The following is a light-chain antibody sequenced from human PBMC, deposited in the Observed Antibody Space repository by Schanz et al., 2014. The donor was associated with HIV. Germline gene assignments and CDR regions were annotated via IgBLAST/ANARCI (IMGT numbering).Light chain of an antibody. Sequence: QSALTQPASVSGSPGQSITISCTGTSSDVGGYNYVAWYQQHAGKAPKLMIFDVSNRPSGVSYRFSGSKSGNTASLTISGLQAEDEADYYCSSYTSSSSVVFGGGTKVTVL. J-gene: IGLJ2*01. CDR2: DVS. CDR3: SSYTSSSSVV. V-gene: IGLV2-14*01. CDR1: SSDVGGYNY.